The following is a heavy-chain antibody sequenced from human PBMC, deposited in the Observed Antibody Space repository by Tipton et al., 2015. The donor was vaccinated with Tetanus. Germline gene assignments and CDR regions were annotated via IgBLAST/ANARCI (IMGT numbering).Heavy chain of an antibody. D-gene: IGHD4-17*01. Sequence: SLRLSCAASGFTFSDYSMNWVRQAPGKGLEWVSSISGSSNFVNYADSVMGRFTISRDNAKSTLFLQMNSLRAEDTAVYYCTRGSYGPEYWGQGTLVTVSS. J-gene: IGHJ4*02. V-gene: IGHV3-21*06. CDR1: GFTFSDYS. CDR3: TRGSYGPEY. CDR2: ISGSSNFV.